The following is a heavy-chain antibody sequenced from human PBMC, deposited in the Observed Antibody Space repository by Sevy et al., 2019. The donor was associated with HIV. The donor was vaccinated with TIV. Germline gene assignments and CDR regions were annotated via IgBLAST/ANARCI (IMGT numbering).Heavy chain of an antibody. CDR2: IYYSGST. V-gene: IGHV4-59*13. CDR1: GGSISSYY. J-gene: IGHJ4*02. CDR3: ARDNDSSGSFDY. Sequence: ETLSLTCTVSGGSISSYYWSWIRQPPGKGLEWIGYIYYSGSTNYNPSLKSRVTISVDTSKNQFSLKLSSVTAADTAVYYCARDNDSSGSFDYWGQGTLVTVSS. D-gene: IGHD3-22*01.